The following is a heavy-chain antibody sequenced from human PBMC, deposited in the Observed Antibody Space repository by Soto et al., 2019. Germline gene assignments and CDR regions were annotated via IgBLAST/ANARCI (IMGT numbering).Heavy chain of an antibody. J-gene: IGHJ4*02. V-gene: IGHV3-48*01. CDR1: GFTFSTFD. CDR2: ISGRSNTI. CDR3: TREGDGSGFFSDF. D-gene: IGHD3-22*01. Sequence: PGGSLRLSCAASGFTFSTFDMSWVRQPPGKGLEWVSFISGRSNTIYYADSVKGRFTISRDNAKNSLYLLMNSLRAEDTAVYYCTREGDGSGFFSDFWGQGALVTVSS.